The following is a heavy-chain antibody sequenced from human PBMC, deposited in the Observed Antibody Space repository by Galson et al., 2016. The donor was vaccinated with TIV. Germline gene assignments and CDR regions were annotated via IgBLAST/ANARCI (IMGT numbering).Heavy chain of an antibody. J-gene: IGHJ6*02. V-gene: IGHV4-39*01. CDR3: TRPGSYVSYGMDV. CDR1: GGSISTSSYY. D-gene: IGHD3-10*01. CDR2: IYYTRST. Sequence: ETLSLTCTVSGGSISTSSYYWAWIRQPPGKGLESIGTIYYTRSTYYNPSLKSRVTISVDTSNNQFSLKLRSVTAADTAVYYCTRPGSYVSYGMDVWGQGTSVIVSS.